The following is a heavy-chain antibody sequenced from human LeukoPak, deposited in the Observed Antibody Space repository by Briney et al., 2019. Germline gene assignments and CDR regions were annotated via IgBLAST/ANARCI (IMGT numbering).Heavy chain of an antibody. D-gene: IGHD3-22*01. Sequence: GXSLRLSCAASGFTLSSYGMHWVRQAPGKGLEWVAGIWYDGNNKYYADSVKGRFTISRDNSKNTLHLQMNSLRAEDTAVYYCVKDQYYDSSGYYFDYWGQGTLVTVSS. CDR2: IWYDGNNK. CDR1: GFTLSSYG. V-gene: IGHV3-33*06. CDR3: VKDQYYDSSGYYFDY. J-gene: IGHJ4*02.